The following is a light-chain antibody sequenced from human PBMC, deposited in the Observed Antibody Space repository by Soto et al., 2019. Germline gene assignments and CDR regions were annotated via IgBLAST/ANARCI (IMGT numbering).Light chain of an antibody. V-gene: IGLV1-40*01. CDR1: SSSIGAGYD. Sequence: QSVLTQPPSVSGAPGQRVTISCTGSSSSIGAGYDVHWYHQLPGAAPKLLVSGNNNRPSGVPDRFSASKSGTSASLAITCLQTEDEAQYYCQSYDSRLTAYVFGTGTKLTVL. CDR3: QSYDSRLTAYV. J-gene: IGLJ1*01. CDR2: GNN.